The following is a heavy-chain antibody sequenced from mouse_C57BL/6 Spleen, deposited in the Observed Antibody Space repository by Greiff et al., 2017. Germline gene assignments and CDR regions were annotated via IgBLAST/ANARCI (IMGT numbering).Heavy chain of an antibody. D-gene: IGHD1-1*02. CDR2: INPYNGGT. CDR1: GYTFTDYY. V-gene: IGHV1-19*01. J-gene: IGHJ2*01. Sequence: EVQLVESGPVLVKPGASVKMSCTASGYTFTDYYMNWVKQSHGKSLEWIGVINPYNGGTSYNQKFKGKATLTVDKSSSTAYMGLNSLTSEDSAVYYCATELFYGFDYWGQGTTLTVSS. CDR3: ATELFYGFDY.